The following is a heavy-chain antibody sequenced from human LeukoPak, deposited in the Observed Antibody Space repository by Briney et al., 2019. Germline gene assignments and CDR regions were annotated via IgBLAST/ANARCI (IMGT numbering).Heavy chain of an antibody. D-gene: IGHD1-26*01. CDR3: ARDGVGATNFDY. V-gene: IGHV4-61*01. CDR2: IYYSGST. CDR1: GGSVNSGSFY. J-gene: IGHJ4*02. Sequence: SETLPLTCTVSGGSVNSGSFYWSWIRQPPGKGLQWIGYIYYSGSTNYNPSLKSRVTISVDTSKNQFSLKLSSVTAADTAVYYCARDGVGATNFDYWGQGTLVTVSS.